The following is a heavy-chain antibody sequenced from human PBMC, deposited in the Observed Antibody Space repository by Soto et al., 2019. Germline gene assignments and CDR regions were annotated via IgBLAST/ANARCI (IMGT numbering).Heavy chain of an antibody. D-gene: IGHD3-3*01. J-gene: IGHJ6*02. V-gene: IGHV3-30*18. CDR1: GFTFSSYG. CDR3: AKDQRYYDFWSGYSNYYYYGMDV. CDR2: ISYDGSNK. Sequence: QPGGALRLSCAASGFTFSSYGMHWVRQAPGKGLEWVAVISYDGSNKYYADSVKGRFTISRDNSKNTLYLQMNSLRAEDTAVYYCAKDQRYYDFWSGYSNYYYYGMDVWGQGTTVTVSS.